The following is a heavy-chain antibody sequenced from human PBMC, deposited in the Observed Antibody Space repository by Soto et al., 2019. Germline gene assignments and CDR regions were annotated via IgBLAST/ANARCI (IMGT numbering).Heavy chain of an antibody. Sequence: PGGSLRLSCAASGFTFSSYAMHWVRQAPGKGLEWVAVISYDGSNKYYADSVKGRFTISRDNSKNTLYLQMNSLRAEDTAVYYCARAANSSWYFPVYYYYYYGMDVWGQGTTVTVS. D-gene: IGHD6-13*01. CDR3: ARAANSSWYFPVYYYYYYGMDV. CDR2: ISYDGSNK. CDR1: GFTFSSYA. J-gene: IGHJ6*02. V-gene: IGHV3-30-3*01.